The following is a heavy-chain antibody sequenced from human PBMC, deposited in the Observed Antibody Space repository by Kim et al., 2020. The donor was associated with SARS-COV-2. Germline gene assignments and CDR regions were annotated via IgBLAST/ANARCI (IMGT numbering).Heavy chain of an antibody. D-gene: IGHD2-2*01. CDR2: IIPIFGPA. Sequence: SVKVSCNVSGGSFNTYAINWVRQAPGQGLEWMGGIIPIFGPANYAQNFRGRVTITAVASTGTASMELTRLTSEDTAVYYCARHLPLDKFANWYFDLWGRGTLVTVSS. CDR1: GGSFNTYA. V-gene: IGHV1-69*13. J-gene: IGHJ2*01. CDR3: ARHLPLDKFANWYFDL.